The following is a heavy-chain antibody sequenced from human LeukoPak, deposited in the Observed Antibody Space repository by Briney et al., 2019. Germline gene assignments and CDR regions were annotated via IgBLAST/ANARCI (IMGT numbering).Heavy chain of an antibody. CDR2: IIPIFGTA. J-gene: IGHJ3*02. V-gene: IGHV1-69*05. Sequence: ASVKVSCKASGGTFSGYAISWVRQAPGQGLEWMGGIIPIFGTANYAQKFQGRVTITTDESTSTAYMELSSLRSEDTAVYYCATPNHIVVVTASDDAFDIWGQGTMVTVSS. CDR3: ATPNHIVVVTASDDAFDI. CDR1: GGTFSGYA. D-gene: IGHD2-21*02.